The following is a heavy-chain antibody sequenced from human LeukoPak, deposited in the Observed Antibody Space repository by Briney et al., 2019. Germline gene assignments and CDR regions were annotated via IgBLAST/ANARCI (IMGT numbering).Heavy chain of an antibody. CDR3: ANYGRTFYYFDY. CDR1: GFTLSSHA. Sequence: GGSLRLSCAASGFTLSSHAMICVPHAPGKGLEWVSAISGSGGSTYYANSVKGRFTISRDNSKNTLYLQMNSLRAEGTAVYYCANYGRTFYYFDYWGQGTLVTVSS. J-gene: IGHJ4*02. CDR2: ISGSGGST. D-gene: IGHD4-17*01. V-gene: IGHV3-23*01.